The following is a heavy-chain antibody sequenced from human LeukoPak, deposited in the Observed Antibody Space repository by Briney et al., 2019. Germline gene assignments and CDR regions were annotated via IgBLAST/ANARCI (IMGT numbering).Heavy chain of an antibody. J-gene: IGHJ4*02. CDR2: INPNSGDT. Sequence: ASVKVSCKASGYTFTGYYMRWVRRAPGQGLEWMGWINPNSGDTNYAQNFQGRVTMTRDTSISTAYMELSRLRSDDTAVYYCARGSYPRTWFDYWGQGTLVTVSS. CDR3: ARGSYPRTWFDY. CDR1: GYTFTGYY. V-gene: IGHV1-2*02.